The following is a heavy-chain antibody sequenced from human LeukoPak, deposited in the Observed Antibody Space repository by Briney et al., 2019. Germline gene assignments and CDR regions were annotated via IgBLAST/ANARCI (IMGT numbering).Heavy chain of an antibody. V-gene: IGHV2-5*02. J-gene: IGHJ4*02. CDR3: ARTYYYDISGYYSSYFDY. CDR2: IYWDDDK. Sequence: SGPTLVKPTQTLTLTCTFSGFSLSTSGVGVGWIRQPPGKALEWLALIYWDDDKRYSPSLKSRLTITKDTSKNQVVLTMTNMDPVDTATYYCARTYYYDISGYYSSYFDYWGQGTLVTVSS. CDR1: GFSLSTSGVG. D-gene: IGHD3-22*01.